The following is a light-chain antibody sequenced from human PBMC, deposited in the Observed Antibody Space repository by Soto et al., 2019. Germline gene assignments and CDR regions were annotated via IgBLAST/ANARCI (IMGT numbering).Light chain of an antibody. V-gene: IGKV3-15*01. Sequence: EIVMTQSPATLSVSPGERATLSCRASQSVSSNLAWYQQKPGQAPRLLIYGASTRATGIPARFSGSGSGTEFTLTISGLQSEDFAVYYCQQYNNWPQEQFTFGPGTKVDIK. CDR1: QSVSSN. CDR2: GAS. CDR3: QQYNNWPQEQFT. J-gene: IGKJ3*01.